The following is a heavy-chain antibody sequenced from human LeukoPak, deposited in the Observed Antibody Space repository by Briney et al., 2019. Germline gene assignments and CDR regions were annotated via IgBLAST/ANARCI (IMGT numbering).Heavy chain of an antibody. CDR3: AKKPVRVLAGNIDY. CDR2: ISGSGGST. V-gene: IGHV3-23*01. D-gene: IGHD6-13*01. Sequence: GGSLRLSCAASGFTFSSYAMSWVRQAPGKGLEGVSAISGSGGSTYYADSVKGRFTISRDNSKNTLYLQMNSLRAEDTAVYYCAKKPVRVLAGNIDYWGQGTLVTVSS. J-gene: IGHJ4*02. CDR1: GFTFSSYA.